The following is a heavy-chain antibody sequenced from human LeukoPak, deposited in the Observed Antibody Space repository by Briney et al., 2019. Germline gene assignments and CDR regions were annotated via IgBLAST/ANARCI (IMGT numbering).Heavy chain of an antibody. J-gene: IGHJ6*04. CDR2: IYYSGST. Sequence: SETLSLTCTVSGGSISSYYWSWIRQPPGKGLEWIGYIYYSGSTNYNPSLKSRVTISVDTSKNQFSLKLSSVTAADTAVYYCAREVKAYNVDVWGKGTTVTVSS. CDR3: AREVKAYNVDV. V-gene: IGHV4-59*01. D-gene: IGHD1-14*01. CDR1: GGSISSYY.